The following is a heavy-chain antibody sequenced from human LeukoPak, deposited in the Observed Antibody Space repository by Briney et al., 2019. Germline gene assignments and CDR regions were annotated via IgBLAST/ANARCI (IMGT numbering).Heavy chain of an antibody. V-gene: IGHV3-30*18. J-gene: IGHJ3*02. CDR2: TSYDGSNK. D-gene: IGHD1-26*01. CDR3: AKDRYSGSYFSFAFDI. Sequence: GGSLRLSCAASGFTFSSYGMHWVRQAPGKGLEWVAVTSYDGSNKYYADSVRGRFTISRDNSKNTLYVQMNSLRAEDTAVYYCAKDRYSGSYFSFAFDIWGQGTMVTVSS. CDR1: GFTFSSYG.